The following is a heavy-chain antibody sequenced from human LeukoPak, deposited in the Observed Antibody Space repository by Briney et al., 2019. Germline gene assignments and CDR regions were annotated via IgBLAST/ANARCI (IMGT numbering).Heavy chain of an antibody. CDR2: IYHSGST. V-gene: IGHV4-30-2*01. D-gene: IGHD3-10*01. CDR3: ARSLYGSGSQLGY. Sequence: SQTLSLTCTVSGGSISSGGYYWSWIRQPPGKGLEWIGYIYHSGSTYYNPSLKSRVTISVDRSKNQFSLKLSSVTAADTAVYYCARSLYGSGSQLGYWGQGTLVTVSS. J-gene: IGHJ4*02. CDR1: GGSISSGGYY.